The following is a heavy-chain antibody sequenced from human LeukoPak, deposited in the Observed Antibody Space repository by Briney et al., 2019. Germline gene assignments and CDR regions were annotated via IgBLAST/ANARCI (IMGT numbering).Heavy chain of an antibody. CDR1: GFTLSSYN. CDR3: ARYSSGSFDY. D-gene: IGHD6-19*01. J-gene: IGHJ4*02. CDR2: IYSGGST. V-gene: IGHV3-53*01. Sequence: GGSLRLSCVASGFTLSSYNMKWVRQAPGKGLEWVSVIYSGGSTYYADSVKGRFTISRDNSKNTLYLQMNSLRAEDTAVYYCARYSSGSFDYWGQGTLVTVSS.